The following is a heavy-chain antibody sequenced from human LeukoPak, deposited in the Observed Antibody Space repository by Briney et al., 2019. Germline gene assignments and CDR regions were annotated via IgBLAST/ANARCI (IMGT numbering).Heavy chain of an antibody. V-gene: IGHV1-69*04. D-gene: IGHD5-24*01. CDR1: GGTFSSYA. Sequence: SVKVSCKASGGTFSSYAISWVRQAPGQGLEWMGRIIPILGIANYAQKFQGRVTITADKSTSTAYMELSSLRSEDTAVYYCARDCVEMATIYAFDIWGQGTMVTVSS. CDR3: ARDCVEMATIYAFDI. CDR2: IIPILGIA. J-gene: IGHJ3*02.